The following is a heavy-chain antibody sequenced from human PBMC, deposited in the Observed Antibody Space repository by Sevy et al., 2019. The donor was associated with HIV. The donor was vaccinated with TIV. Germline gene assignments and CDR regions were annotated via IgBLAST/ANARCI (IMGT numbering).Heavy chain of an antibody. V-gene: IGHV3-15*01. D-gene: IGHD3-9*01. CDR1: GLTFSDAW. Sequence: GGSLRLSCAVSGLTFSDAWMSWVRQAPGKGLEWVGRIKSKAEGGTTDYAAPVRGRFSISRDDSKNTVYLQMNSLKTEDTAVYYCTRADNYYYGMAVWGQGTTVTVSS. J-gene: IGHJ6*02. CDR3: TRADNYYYGMAV. CDR2: IKSKAEGGTT.